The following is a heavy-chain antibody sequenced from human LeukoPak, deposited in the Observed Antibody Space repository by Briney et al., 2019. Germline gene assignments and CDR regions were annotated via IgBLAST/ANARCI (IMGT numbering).Heavy chain of an antibody. Sequence: GGSLRLSCAASGFTFSTYSMNWVRQVPRKGLEWVSSISGSSSYIYYADSVKGRFTISRDSATNSLDLQMNSLRAEDTAVYYCARDYYGDFYFDYWGQGTLVTVSS. CDR3: ARDYYGDFYFDY. J-gene: IGHJ4*02. CDR2: ISGSSSYI. CDR1: GFTFSTYS. D-gene: IGHD4-17*01. V-gene: IGHV3-21*01.